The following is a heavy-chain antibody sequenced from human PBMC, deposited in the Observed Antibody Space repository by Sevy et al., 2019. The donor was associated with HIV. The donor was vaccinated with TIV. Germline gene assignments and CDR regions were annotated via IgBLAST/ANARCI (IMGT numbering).Heavy chain of an antibody. CDR3: ARDGRGISAFDI. Sequence: GGSLRLSCAASEFTFSSHAVSWVRQAPGKGLEWVSAISGNGENRHYADSVRGRFTIPRDNFKNTLYLQMNSLRAEDTALYYCARDGRGISAFDIWGQGTMVTVSS. CDR1: EFTFSSHA. J-gene: IGHJ3*02. D-gene: IGHD3-3*02. CDR2: ISGNGENR. V-gene: IGHV3-23*01.